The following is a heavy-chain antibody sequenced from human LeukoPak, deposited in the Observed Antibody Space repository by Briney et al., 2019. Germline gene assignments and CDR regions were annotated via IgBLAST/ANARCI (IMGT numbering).Heavy chain of an antibody. CDR3: AKREQWLGHFDY. Sequence: GGSLRLSCAASGFTFSSYAMSWVRQAPGKGLEWVSVISGSGGSTYYADSVKGRFTISRDNSKNTLYLQMNSLRAEDTAVYYCAKREQWLGHFDYWGQGTLVTVSS. CDR2: ISGSGGST. CDR1: GFTFSSYA. J-gene: IGHJ4*02. V-gene: IGHV3-23*01. D-gene: IGHD6-19*01.